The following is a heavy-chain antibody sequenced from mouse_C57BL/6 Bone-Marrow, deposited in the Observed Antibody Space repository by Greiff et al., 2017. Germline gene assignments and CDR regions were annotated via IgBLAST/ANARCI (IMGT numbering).Heavy chain of an antibody. CDR1: GYTFTSYW. D-gene: IGHD1-2*01. V-gene: IGHV1-59*01. Sequence: VQLQQSGAELVRPGTSVKLSCKASGYTFTSYWMHWVKQRPGQGLEWIGVIDPSDSYTNYNQKFKGKATLTVDTSSSTAYMQLSSLTSEDSAGYYCGRDGYYAMDYWGRGTSVTVSS. J-gene: IGHJ4*01. CDR3: GRDGYYAMDY. CDR2: IDPSDSYT.